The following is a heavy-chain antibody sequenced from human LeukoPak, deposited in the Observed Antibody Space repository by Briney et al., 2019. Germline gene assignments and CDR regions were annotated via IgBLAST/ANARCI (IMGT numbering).Heavy chain of an antibody. CDR1: GDSITSGGFY. CDR3: ARRDYAAWFDP. V-gene: IGHV4-39*01. J-gene: IGHJ5*02. Sequence: SETLSLTCNVSGDSITSGGFYWPWIRQSPGKGLEWIGNVYYSGSTQYNPSLRGRVSISMDMTKNQFSLNLNSVSVTDTAIYYCARRDYAAWFDPWGQGTLVTVSS. CDR2: VYYSGST. D-gene: IGHD4/OR15-4a*01.